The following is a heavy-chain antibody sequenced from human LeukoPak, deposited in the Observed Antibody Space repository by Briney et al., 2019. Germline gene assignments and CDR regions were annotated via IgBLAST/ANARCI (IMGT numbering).Heavy chain of an antibody. D-gene: IGHD2-15*01. V-gene: IGHV3-23*01. CDR1: GFTFSSYG. CDR3: AKAEGYSYFDY. CDR2: ISGSGGST. J-gene: IGHJ4*02. Sequence: GGSLRLSCAASGFTFSSYGMSWVRQAPGKRLEWVSAISGSGGSTYFADSVKGRLTISRNNSKNTLYLQMNSLRAEDTAVFYCAKAEGYSYFDYWGQGTLVTVSS.